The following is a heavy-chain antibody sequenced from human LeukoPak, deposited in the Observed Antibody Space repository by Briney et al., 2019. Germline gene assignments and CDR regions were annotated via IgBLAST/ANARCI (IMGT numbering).Heavy chain of an antibody. D-gene: IGHD6-19*01. CDR2: INHSGST. J-gene: IGHJ5*02. CDR1: GGSFSGYY. Sequence: PSETLSLTCAVYGGSFSGYYWSWIRQPPEKGLEWIGEINHSGSTNYNPSLKSRVTISVDTSKNQFSLKLSSVTAADTAVYYCARGHSSGWYYYWFDPWGQGTLVTVSS. CDR3: ARGHSSGWYYYWFDP. V-gene: IGHV4-34*01.